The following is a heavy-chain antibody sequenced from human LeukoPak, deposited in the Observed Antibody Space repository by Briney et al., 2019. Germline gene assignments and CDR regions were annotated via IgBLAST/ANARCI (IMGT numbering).Heavy chain of an antibody. V-gene: IGHV3-23*01. CDR3: AKSRSGYSPQYYFDY. CDR2: ISGSGGST. D-gene: IGHD3-3*01. J-gene: IGHJ4*02. CDR1: GFTFSSYA. Sequence: GESLRLSCAASGFTFSSYAMSWVRQAPGKGLEWVSAISGSGGSTYYADSVKGRFTISRDNSKNTLYLQMNSLRAEDTAVYYCAKSRSGYSPQYYFDYWGQGTLVTVSS.